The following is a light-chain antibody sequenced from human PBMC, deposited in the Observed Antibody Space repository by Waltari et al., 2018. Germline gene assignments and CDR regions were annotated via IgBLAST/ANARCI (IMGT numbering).Light chain of an antibody. Sequence: QSVLTQPPSASGSPGQRVTISCSGSRSNIGSNTVNWYQQIPGTAPKLLIYTDSQRHSGVPDRFYGSKSGTSGYLAISGLQSEDEADYYCAAWDDGLNGWVFGGRTKLTVL. V-gene: IGLV1-44*01. CDR2: TDS. CDR1: RSNIGSNT. CDR3: AAWDDGLNGWV. J-gene: IGLJ3*02.